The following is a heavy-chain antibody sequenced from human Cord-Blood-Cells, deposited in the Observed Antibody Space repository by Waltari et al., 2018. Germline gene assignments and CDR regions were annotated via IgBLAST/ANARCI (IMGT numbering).Heavy chain of an antibody. CDR2: ISAGNGNT. CDR3: ARKISLTDAFDI. Sequence: QVQLVQSGAEVKKPGASVKVSCKASGYTFTSYPMHWVRQAPVQSLEWMGWISAGNGNTKSPQKFPVRVTITRDPPASTAYMELSSLRSEDTAVYYCARKISLTDAFDIWGQGTMVTVSS. D-gene: IGHD7-27*01. V-gene: IGHV1-3*01. J-gene: IGHJ3*02. CDR1: GYTFTSYP.